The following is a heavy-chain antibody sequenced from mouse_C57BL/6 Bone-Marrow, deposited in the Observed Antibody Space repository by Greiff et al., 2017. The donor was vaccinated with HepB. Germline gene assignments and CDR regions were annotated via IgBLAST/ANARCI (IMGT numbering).Heavy chain of an antibody. V-gene: IGHV1-50*01. CDR3: ARDVYYGSSLFAY. CDR2: IDPSDSYT. D-gene: IGHD1-1*01. Sequence: QVQLQQPGAELVKPGASVKLSCKASGYTFTSYWMQWVKQRPGQGLEWIGEIDPSDSYTNYNQKFKGKATLTVDTSSSTAYMQLSSLTSEDSAVYCCARDVYYGSSLFAYWGQGTLVTVSA. J-gene: IGHJ3*01. CDR1: GYTFTSYW.